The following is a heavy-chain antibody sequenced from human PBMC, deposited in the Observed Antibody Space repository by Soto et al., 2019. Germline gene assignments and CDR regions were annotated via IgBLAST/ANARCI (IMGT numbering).Heavy chain of an antibody. Sequence: EVQLVESGGGLVQPGGSLRLSCAASGFTFSSYWMHWVRQAPGKGLVWVSRINSDGSSTSYADSVKGRFTISRDNAKNTLYLQMNSLRAEDTAVYYCARGGSVSPPYYRKPVHYYYMDVWGKGTTVTVSS. D-gene: IGHD4-4*01. J-gene: IGHJ6*03. V-gene: IGHV3-74*01. CDR1: GFTFSSYW. CDR3: ARGGSVSPPYYRKPVHYYYMDV. CDR2: INSDGSST.